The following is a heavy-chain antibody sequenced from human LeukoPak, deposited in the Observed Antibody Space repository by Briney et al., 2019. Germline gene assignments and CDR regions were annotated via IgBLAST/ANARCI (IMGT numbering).Heavy chain of an antibody. Sequence: ASVKVSCKASAYTFTGYYMHWVRQAPGQGLEWMGWTNPNSGGTRYAQKFQGRVTMTRDTSISTAYMELSRLRSDDTAVYYCVKVATTGYAFDIWGQGTMVTVSS. CDR2: TNPNSGGT. D-gene: IGHD5-18*01. J-gene: IGHJ3*02. CDR3: VKVATTGYAFDI. CDR1: AYTFTGYY. V-gene: IGHV1-2*02.